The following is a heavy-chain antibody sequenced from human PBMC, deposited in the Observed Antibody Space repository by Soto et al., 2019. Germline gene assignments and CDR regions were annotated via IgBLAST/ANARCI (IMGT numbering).Heavy chain of an antibody. Sequence: PGGSLRLSCAASGFTFSDYYMSWIRQAPGKGLEWVSYISSSGSTIYYADSVKGRFTISRDNAKNSLYLQMNSLRAEDTAVYYCASADFWSGYGSYYYYGMDVWGQGTTVTVSS. CDR1: GFTFSDYY. D-gene: IGHD3-3*01. CDR2: ISSSGSTI. CDR3: ASADFWSGYGSYYYYGMDV. J-gene: IGHJ6*02. V-gene: IGHV3-11*01.